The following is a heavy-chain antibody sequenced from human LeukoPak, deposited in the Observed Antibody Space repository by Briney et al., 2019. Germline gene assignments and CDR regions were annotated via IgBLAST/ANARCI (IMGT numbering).Heavy chain of an antibody. CDR2: IKQDESEK. CDR3: ARDLYSSSWYFVSPGGY. D-gene: IGHD6-13*01. V-gene: IGHV3-7*03. J-gene: IGHJ4*02. CDR1: GFTFSSYW. Sequence: GGSLRLSCAASGFTFSSYWMSWVRQAPGKGLEWVANIKQDESEKYYVDSVKGRFTISRDNAKNSLYLQMNSLRAEDTALYYCARDLYSSSWYFVSPGGYWGQGTLVTVSS.